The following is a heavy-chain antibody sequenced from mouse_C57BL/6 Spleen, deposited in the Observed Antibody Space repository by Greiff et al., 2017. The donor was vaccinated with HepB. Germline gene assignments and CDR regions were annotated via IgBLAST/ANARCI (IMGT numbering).Heavy chain of an antibody. CDR3: ARQGVTSRYYYAMDY. J-gene: IGHJ4*01. D-gene: IGHD2-2*01. CDR1: GFTFSSYT. V-gene: IGHV5-9*01. Sequence: EVQVVESGGGLVKPGGSLKLSCAASGFTFSSYTMSWVRQTPEKRLEWVATIGGGGGNTYYPDSVKGRFTISRDNAKNTLYLQMSSLRSEDTALYYWARQGVTSRYYYAMDYWGQGTSVTVSS. CDR2: IGGGGGNT.